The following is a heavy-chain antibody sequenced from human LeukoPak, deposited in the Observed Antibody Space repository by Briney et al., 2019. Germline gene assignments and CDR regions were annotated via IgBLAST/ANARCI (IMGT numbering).Heavy chain of an antibody. D-gene: IGHD1-26*01. CDR1: GFTFSNYA. CDR3: AKKWGVGTTTLDYFDY. V-gene: IGHV3-23*01. CDR2: ISGSAGST. J-gene: IGHJ4*02. Sequence: GGSLRLSCAASGFTFSNYAMSWVRQAPGKGLEWVSGISGSAGSTYYADSVKGRFTISRDNSKNTLYLQMNSLTDDDTAVYYCAKKWGVGTTTLDYFDYWGQGTLVTVFS.